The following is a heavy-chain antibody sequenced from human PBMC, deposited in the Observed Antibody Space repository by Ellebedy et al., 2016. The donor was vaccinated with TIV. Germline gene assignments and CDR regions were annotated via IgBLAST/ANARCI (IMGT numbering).Heavy chain of an antibody. J-gene: IGHJ4*02. CDR1: GFTFSSYW. V-gene: IGHV3-74*01. CDR3: ARQFDQPAR. D-gene: IGHD3-9*01. CDR2: INSDGRTI. Sequence: LGGSLRLSCAASGFTFSSYWMHWVRQTPGKGLEWVSRINSDGRTINYADSVRGRFTISRDNAKNTLYLEMNSLRVDDTAVYYCARQFDQPARWGQGTLVTVSS.